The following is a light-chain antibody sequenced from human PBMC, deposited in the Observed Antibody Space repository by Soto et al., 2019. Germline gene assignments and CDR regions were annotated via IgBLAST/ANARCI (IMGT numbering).Light chain of an antibody. CDR1: SSDVGGYDY. J-gene: IGLJ2*01. V-gene: IGLV2-11*01. CDR3: CSYAGSYTVV. CDR2: AVS. Sequence: QSALTQPRSVSGSPGQSVTISCTGTSSDVGGYDYVSWYQQHPGKAPKLMIYAVSKRPSGVPDRFSGSKSGNTASLTISGLQAEDEADYYGCSYAGSYTVVFGGGTKVTVL.